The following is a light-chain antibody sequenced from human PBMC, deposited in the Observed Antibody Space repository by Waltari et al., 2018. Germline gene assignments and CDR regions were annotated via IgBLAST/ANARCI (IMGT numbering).Light chain of an antibody. CDR3: QQYENLPLT. Sequence: DIQMTQSPSSLSASVGDRVTITCQASQNINNYLNWYQHKPGKGPKRLIYDFSDLERGVPPRFSGGGFGTEFKLIISSLQPEDAATYYCQQYENLPLTFGGGTTVEI. J-gene: IGKJ4*01. CDR1: QNINNY. CDR2: DFS. V-gene: IGKV1-33*01.